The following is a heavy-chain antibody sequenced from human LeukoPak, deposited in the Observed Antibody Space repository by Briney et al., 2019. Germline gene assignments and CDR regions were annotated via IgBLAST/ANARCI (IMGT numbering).Heavy chain of an antibody. CDR2: ISGSGGST. CDR1: GCTFSSYA. J-gene: IGHJ4*02. Sequence: GGSLGLSCAASGCTFSSYAMSWVRQAPGKGLEWVSSISGSGGSTYYADSVKGRFTISRDTSKSTLYLQMNSLRAEDTAVYYCAKIWARGYFDYWGQGTLVTVSS. CDR3: AKIWARGYFDY. V-gene: IGHV3-23*01. D-gene: IGHD5-12*01.